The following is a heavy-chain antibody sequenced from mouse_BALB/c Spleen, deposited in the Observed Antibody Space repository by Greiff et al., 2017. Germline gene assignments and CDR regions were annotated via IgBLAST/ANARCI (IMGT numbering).Heavy chain of an antibody. CDR3: ARNGFPRRAMDY. V-gene: IGHV1-4*01. J-gene: IGHJ4*01. Sequence: QVQLQQSGAELARPGASVKMSCKASGYTFTSYTMHWVKQRPGQGLEWIGYINPSSGYTNYNQKFKDKATLTADKSSSTAYMQLSSLTSEDSAVYYCARNGFPRRAMDYWGQGTSVTVSS. CDR1: GYTFTSYT. D-gene: IGHD2-2*01. CDR2: INPSSGYT.